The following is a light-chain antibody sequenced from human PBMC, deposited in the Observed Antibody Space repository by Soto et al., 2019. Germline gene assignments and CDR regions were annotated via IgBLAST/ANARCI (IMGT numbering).Light chain of an antibody. Sequence: QFALTQPASVSGSPGQSITISCTGTSSDVGYYNYVSWYQQHPGKAPKLIIYEVSNRPSGVSNRFSGSKSGNTASLTISGLQAEDEADYYCSSYTSSSTLYVFGTGTKLTVL. V-gene: IGLV2-14*01. CDR3: SSYTSSSTLYV. J-gene: IGLJ1*01. CDR1: SSDVGYYNY. CDR2: EVS.